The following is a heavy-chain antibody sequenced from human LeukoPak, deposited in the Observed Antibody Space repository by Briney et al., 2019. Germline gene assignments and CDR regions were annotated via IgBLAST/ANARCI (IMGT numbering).Heavy chain of an antibody. Sequence: PSETLSLTRAVYGGSFSGYYWSWIRQPPGKGLEWIGEINHSGSTNYNPSLKSRVTISVDTSKNQFSLKLSSVTAADTAVYYCARGRFNVLRYFDWAHAFDIWGQGTMVTVSS. D-gene: IGHD3-9*01. CDR3: ARGRFNVLRYFDWAHAFDI. CDR1: GGSFSGYY. V-gene: IGHV4-34*01. CDR2: INHSGST. J-gene: IGHJ3*02.